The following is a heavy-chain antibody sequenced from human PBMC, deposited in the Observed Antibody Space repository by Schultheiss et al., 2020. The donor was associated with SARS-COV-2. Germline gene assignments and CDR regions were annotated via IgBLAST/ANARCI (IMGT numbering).Heavy chain of an antibody. J-gene: IGHJ6*02. CDR2: IYSGGST. V-gene: IGHV3-53*01. CDR1: GFTVSSNY. D-gene: IGHD1-26*01. Sequence: GGSLRLSCAASGFTVSSNYMSWVRQAPGKGLEWVSVIYSGGSTYYADSVKGRFTISRDNSKNTLYLQMNSLRAEDTAVYYCAKDRESKVGAHYYYYGMDVWGQGTTVTVSS. CDR3: AKDRESKVGAHYYYYGMDV.